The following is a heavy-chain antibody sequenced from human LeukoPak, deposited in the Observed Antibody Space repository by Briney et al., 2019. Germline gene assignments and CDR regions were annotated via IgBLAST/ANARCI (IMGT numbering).Heavy chain of an antibody. CDR2: ISSSSSYI. J-gene: IGHJ4*02. CDR1: GXXFSXXX. Sequence: LSCAASGXXFSXXXXXWVXXXXXXXXXXVXSISSSSSYIYYADSVKGRFTISRDNAKNSLYLQMNSLRAEDTAVYYCARADLRGGGXSVYWGQGXXXXVSS. V-gene: IGHV3-21*01. CDR3: ARADLRGGGXSVY.